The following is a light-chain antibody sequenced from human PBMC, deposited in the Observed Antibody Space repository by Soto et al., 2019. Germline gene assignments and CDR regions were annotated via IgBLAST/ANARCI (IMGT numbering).Light chain of an antibody. Sequence: QSVLTQPTSASGTPGQRVTIICSGSSSNIGSNAVNWYQQVPGTAPKLLIFSNNQRPSGVPDRFSGSKSGTSASLAISGLQSEDEADYYCATWDDSLNGLVFGGGTKVTVL. CDR3: ATWDDSLNGLV. V-gene: IGLV1-44*01. CDR2: SNN. CDR1: SSNIGSNA. J-gene: IGLJ3*02.